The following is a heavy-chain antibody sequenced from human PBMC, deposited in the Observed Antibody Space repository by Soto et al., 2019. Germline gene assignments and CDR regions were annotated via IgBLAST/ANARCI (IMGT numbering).Heavy chain of an antibody. J-gene: IGHJ5*02. D-gene: IGHD2-15*01. CDR2: IIPIFGTA. CDR3: ARAPYCSGGSCYSGQRWFDP. CDR1: GGTFSSYA. Sequence: SVKVSCKASGGTFSSYAISWVRQAPGQGLEWMGGIIPIFGTANYAQKFQGRVTITADESTSTAYMELSSLRSEDTAVYYRARAPYCSGGSCYSGQRWFDPWGQGTLVTVSS. V-gene: IGHV1-69*13.